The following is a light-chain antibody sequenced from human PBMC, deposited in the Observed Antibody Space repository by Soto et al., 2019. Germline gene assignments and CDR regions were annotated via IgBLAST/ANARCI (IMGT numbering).Light chain of an antibody. V-gene: IGKV1-39*01. CDR1: QTIMTY. J-gene: IGKJ1*01. CDR2: AAS. CDR3: KKSYNSHQK. Sequence: DMQISPSPSSLSASVGDEVTITCRASQTIMTYLNWYQLKPGKPTRILIYAASSLQSGVQSRFSGSGSGTDFTLTISSMQPEDFATYSCKKSYNSHQKFGRGTTGDLK.